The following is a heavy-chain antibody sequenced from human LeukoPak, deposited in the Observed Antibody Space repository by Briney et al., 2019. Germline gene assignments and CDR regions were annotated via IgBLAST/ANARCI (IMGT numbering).Heavy chain of an antibody. CDR3: AREGAAYCGGDCYSNHMDV. V-gene: IGHV3-30-3*01. CDR2: ISYDGSNK. J-gene: IGHJ6*02. D-gene: IGHD2-21*02. CDR1: GFTFSSYA. Sequence: GGSLRLSCAASGFTFSSYAMHWVRQAPGKGLEWVAVISYDGSNKYYADSVKGRFTISRDNAKNSLYLQMNSLRAEDTAVYYCAREGAAYCGGDCYSNHMDVWGQGTTVTVSS.